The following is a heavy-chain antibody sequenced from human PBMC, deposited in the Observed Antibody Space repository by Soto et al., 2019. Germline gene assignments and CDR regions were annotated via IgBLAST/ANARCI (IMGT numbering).Heavy chain of an antibody. CDR3: ARHNRAYDILTGPEYYFDY. D-gene: IGHD3-9*01. CDR2: IYYSGST. Sequence: SETLSLTCTVSGGSISSSSYYWGWIRQPPGKGLEWIGSIYYSGSTYYNPSLKSRVTISVDTSKNQFSLKLSSVTAADTAVYYCARHNRAYDILTGPEYYFDYWGQGTLVTVSS. V-gene: IGHV4-39*01. CDR1: GGSISSSSYY. J-gene: IGHJ4*02.